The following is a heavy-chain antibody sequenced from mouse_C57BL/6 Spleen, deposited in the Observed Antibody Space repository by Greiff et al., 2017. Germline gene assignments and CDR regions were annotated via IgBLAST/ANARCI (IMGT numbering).Heavy chain of an antibody. CDR3: ARWGTTVVGYFDY. CDR2: INPNYGTT. J-gene: IGHJ2*01. V-gene: IGHV1-39*01. Sequence: EVQLQESGPELVQPGASVKISCKASGYSFPDYNMNWVKQSNGKSLEWIGVINPNYGTTSYNQKFKGKATLTVDQSSSTAYMQLNSLTSEDSAVYYCARWGTTVVGYFDYWGQGTTLTVSS. D-gene: IGHD1-1*01. CDR1: GYSFPDYN.